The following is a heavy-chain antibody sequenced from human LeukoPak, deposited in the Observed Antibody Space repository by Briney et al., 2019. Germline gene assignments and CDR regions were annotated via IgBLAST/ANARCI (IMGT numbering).Heavy chain of an antibody. V-gene: IGHV4-39*01. CDR2: IYNSGST. CDR3: ARQAYSSNLGWFDP. D-gene: IGHD6-13*01. J-gene: IGHJ5*02. CDR1: GGSISSSTYY. Sequence: SETLSLTCSVSGGSISSSTYYWGWIRQPPGKGLEWIGNIYNSGSTYYNPSLKSRVTISVDTSENQFSLKLSSVTAADTAVYYCARQAYSSNLGWFDPSGQGTLVTVSS.